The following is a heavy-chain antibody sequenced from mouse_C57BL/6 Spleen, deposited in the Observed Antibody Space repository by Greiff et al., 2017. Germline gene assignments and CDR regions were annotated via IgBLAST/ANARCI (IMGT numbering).Heavy chain of an antibody. V-gene: IGHV1-7*01. Sequence: VQLQQSGAELAKPGASVKLSCKASGYTFTSYWMHWVKQRPGQGLEWIGYINPSSGYTKYNQKFKDKATLTADKSSSTAYMQLNSLTYEGSAVYYCASYSKSSDYAMDYWGQGTSVSVSS. J-gene: IGHJ4*01. CDR2: INPSSGYT. D-gene: IGHD2-5*01. CDR1: GYTFTSYW. CDR3: ASYSKSSDYAMDY.